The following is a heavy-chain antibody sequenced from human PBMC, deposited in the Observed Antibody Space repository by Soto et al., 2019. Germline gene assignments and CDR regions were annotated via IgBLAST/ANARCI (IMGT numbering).Heavy chain of an antibody. CDR3: STDIGIYGLDI. CDR2: IKSKTDGWTA. D-gene: IGHD1-26*01. V-gene: IGHV3-15*01. CDR1: RFSFTNAW. Sequence: EVQLVESGGGFVQPGGSLRLSCVASRFSFTNAWMSWVRQAPGKGPEWVSRIKSKTDGWTADYAAPVKGRFTISRDDSQNTLYLHMDSLKTEDTALYHCSTDIGIYGLDIWGQGTTVTVSS. J-gene: IGHJ6*02.